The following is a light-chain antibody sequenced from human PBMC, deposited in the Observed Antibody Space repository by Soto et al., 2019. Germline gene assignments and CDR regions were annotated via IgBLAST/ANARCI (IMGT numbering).Light chain of an antibody. V-gene: IGLV3-21*02. J-gene: IGLJ3*02. Sequence: SYELTQAPSVSVAPGQTAKITCGGNNIGRKTVQWYQQKAGQAPALVVYDDSDRPSGIPERFSGSNSGNTATLTISRVEAGHEADYYCQVWDSSSDHWVFGGGTKLTVL. CDR2: DDS. CDR3: QVWDSSSDHWV. CDR1: NIGRKT.